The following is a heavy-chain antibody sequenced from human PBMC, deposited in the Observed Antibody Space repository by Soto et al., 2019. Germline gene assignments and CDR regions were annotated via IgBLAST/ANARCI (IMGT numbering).Heavy chain of an antibody. J-gene: IGHJ4*02. D-gene: IGHD3-10*01. V-gene: IGHV1-69*02. CDR2: IIPMVGMS. CDR3: ATSYGSGSRPFDS. CDR1: GDTFNFYT. Sequence: VASVKVSCKASGDTFNFYTFSWVRQAPGQGLEWMGRIIPMVGMSNYAQKFQGRVTIIADRSTNTTYMQLSSLRSEDTALYYCATSYGSGSRPFDSWGQGTPVTVSS.